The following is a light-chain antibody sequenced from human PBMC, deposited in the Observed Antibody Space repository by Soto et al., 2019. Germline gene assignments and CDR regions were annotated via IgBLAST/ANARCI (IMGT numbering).Light chain of an antibody. Sequence: EIVLTQSPATLSLSPGERATLSCRASQSVSSYLAWYQQKPGQAPRLLIYDASNRATGIPARFSGWGSGTDFTLTISSLEPEDFAVYYCQQRSNWPPTFGQGTKLEIK. J-gene: IGKJ2*01. CDR3: QQRSNWPPT. CDR2: DAS. CDR1: QSVSSY. V-gene: IGKV3-11*01.